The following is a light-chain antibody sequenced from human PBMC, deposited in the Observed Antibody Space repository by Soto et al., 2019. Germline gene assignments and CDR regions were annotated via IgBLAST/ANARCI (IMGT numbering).Light chain of an antibody. CDR1: QSLGYIDGNIY. CDR2: KVS. V-gene: IGKV2-30*01. J-gene: IGKJ4*01. CDR3: LQAPHWPRA. Sequence: DVVMTQSPLSLPVTLGQPASISCRSSQSLGYIDGNIYLNWFQQRPGQSPRRLIYKVSNRDFGVPHRLSGSLSGTDFTLTISRVEAEDVGVYYCLQAPHWPRAFGGGTKVEIK.